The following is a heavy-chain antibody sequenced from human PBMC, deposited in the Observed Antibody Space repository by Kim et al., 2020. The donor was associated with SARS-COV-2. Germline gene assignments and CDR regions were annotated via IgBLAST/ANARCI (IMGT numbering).Heavy chain of an antibody. CDR3: ARGTYRSSSGPYNWFDP. J-gene: IGHJ5*02. Sequence: ASVKVSCKASGYTFTSYDINWVRQATGQGLEWMGWMNPNSGNTGYAQEFQGRVTMTSNTSISTVYMELDSLISEDTAVYYFARGTYRSSSGPYNWFDPSG. D-gene: IGHD6-6*01. CDR2: MNPNSGNT. CDR1: GYTFTSYD. V-gene: IGHV1-8*01.